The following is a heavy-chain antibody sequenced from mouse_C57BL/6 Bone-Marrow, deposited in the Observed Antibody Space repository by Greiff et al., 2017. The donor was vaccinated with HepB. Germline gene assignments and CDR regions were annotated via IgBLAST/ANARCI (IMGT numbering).Heavy chain of an antibody. J-gene: IGHJ1*03. CDR2: IDPANGTT. CDR3: ARYSNYVWYFDV. D-gene: IGHD2-5*01. Sequence: EVQLQQSVAELVRPGASVKLSCTASGFNIKNTYMHWVKQRPEQGLEWIGRIDPANGTTKYAPKFQGKATITADTSSNTAYLHLTSLTSEDTAIYYCARYSNYVWYFDVWGTGTTVTVSS. V-gene: IGHV14-3*01. CDR1: GFNIKNTY.